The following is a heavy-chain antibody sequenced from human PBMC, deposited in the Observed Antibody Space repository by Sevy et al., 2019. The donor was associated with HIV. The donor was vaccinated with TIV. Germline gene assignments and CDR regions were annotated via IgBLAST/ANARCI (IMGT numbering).Heavy chain of an antibody. Sequence: GGSLRLSCAASGFTFSSYAMSWVRQAPGKGLEWVSDISGSGGSTYYADSVKGRFTISRDNSKNTLYLQMNSLRAEDTAVYYCAKADGSGYSSSWTGDYYFDYWGQGTLVTVSS. J-gene: IGHJ4*02. CDR3: AKADGSGYSSSWTGDYYFDY. CDR2: ISGSGGST. V-gene: IGHV3-23*01. CDR1: GFTFSSYA. D-gene: IGHD6-13*01.